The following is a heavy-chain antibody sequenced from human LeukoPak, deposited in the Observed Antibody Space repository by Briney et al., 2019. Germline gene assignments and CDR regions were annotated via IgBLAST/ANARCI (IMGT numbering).Heavy chain of an antibody. CDR2: ISSSSAYI. V-gene: IGHV3-21*01. D-gene: IGHD1-1*01. CDR1: GFRFSTYS. J-gene: IGHJ6*03. CDR3: ARDWNYYYMDV. Sequence: PGGSLSLSFAASGFRFSTYSMNWVRQAPGKGLEWVSSISSSSAYIYYADSVKGRFIISRDNAENSLYLQLNRLRAEDTAVYYCARDWNYYYMDVWGKGTTVTVSS.